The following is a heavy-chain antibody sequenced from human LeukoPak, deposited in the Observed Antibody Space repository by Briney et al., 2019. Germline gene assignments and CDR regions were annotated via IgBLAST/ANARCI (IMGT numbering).Heavy chain of an antibody. D-gene: IGHD5-12*01. Sequence: GGSLRLSCAASGFTFSSYSMKWVRQAPGKGLEWVSSISSSSSYIYYADSVKGRFTISRDNAKNSVYLQMNSLRAEDTAVYYCARVAGYDWNYFDYWGQGTLVTVSS. CDR2: ISSSSSYI. J-gene: IGHJ4*02. CDR1: GFTFSSYS. CDR3: ARVAGYDWNYFDY. V-gene: IGHV3-21*01.